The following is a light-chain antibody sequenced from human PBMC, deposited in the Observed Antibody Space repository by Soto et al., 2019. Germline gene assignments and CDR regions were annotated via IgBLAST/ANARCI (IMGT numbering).Light chain of an antibody. J-gene: IGKJ1*01. V-gene: IGKV3-20*01. CDR3: QLSGSWT. CDR2: GAS. CDR1: QSVGSN. Sequence: EIVMTQSPDTLSVSPGERATLSCRASQSVGSNLGWYQQKPGQAPRLLIYGASNRATGIPDRFSGSGSGTDFTLTISRLEPEDSAVYYCQLSGSWTFGQGTKVDNK.